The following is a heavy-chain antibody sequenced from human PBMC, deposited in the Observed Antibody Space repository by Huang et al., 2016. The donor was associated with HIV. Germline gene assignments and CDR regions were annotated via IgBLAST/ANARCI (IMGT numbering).Heavy chain of an antibody. CDR2: IHPGDSDP. CDR3: ARWMSSGSYYYFDF. J-gene: IGHJ4*02. CDR1: ENNFNTYW. D-gene: IGHD1-26*01. Sequence: ELQLVQSGAEVKKPGESLKISCKGSENNFNTYWIGWVRQMPGKGLEWIGIIHPGDSDPRYSPSVRGQVTFSADKSINTAYRQWTYLKASDTAMYYCARWMSSGSYYYFDFWGQGTLVTVSS. V-gene: IGHV5-51*01.